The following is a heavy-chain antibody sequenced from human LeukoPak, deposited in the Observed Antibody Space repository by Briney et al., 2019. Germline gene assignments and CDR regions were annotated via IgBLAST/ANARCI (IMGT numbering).Heavy chain of an antibody. CDR2: IIPIFGTA. CDR3: ARSGDYYDSSGYHYVAFDY. Sequence: VASVKVSCKASGGTFSSYAISWVRQAPGQGLEWMGGIIPIFGTANYAQKFQGRVTITADESTSTAYMELSSLRSEDTAVYYCARSGDYYDSSGYHYVAFDYWGQGTLVTVSS. J-gene: IGHJ4*02. D-gene: IGHD3-22*01. CDR1: GGTFSSYA. V-gene: IGHV1-69*13.